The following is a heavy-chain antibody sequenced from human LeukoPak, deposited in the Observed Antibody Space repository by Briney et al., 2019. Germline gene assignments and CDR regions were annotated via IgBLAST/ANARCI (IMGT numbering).Heavy chain of an antibody. V-gene: IGHV4-61*02. J-gene: IGHJ4*02. CDR2: IYTSGST. Sequence: PSQTLSLTCTVSGGSISSGSYYWSWIRQPAGKGLEWIGRIYTSGSTNYNPSLKSRVTISVDTSKNQFSLKLSSVTAADTAVYYCASSGIAAAGTFQFDYWGQGTLVTVSS. CDR1: GGSISSGSYY. D-gene: IGHD6-13*01. CDR3: ASSGIAAAGTFQFDY.